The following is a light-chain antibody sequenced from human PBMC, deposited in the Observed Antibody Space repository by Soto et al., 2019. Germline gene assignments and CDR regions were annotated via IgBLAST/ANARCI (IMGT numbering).Light chain of an antibody. CDR3: AAWDDSLSGHYV. CDR1: TSNIGTNY. V-gene: IGLV1-47*01. Sequence: QLVLTQPPSASGTPGQRVTISCSGSTSNIGTNYVYWYHQLPGTAPKLLISRNNQRPSGVPDRFSGSKSGTSASLAISGLRSEDEGDYYCAAWDDSLSGHYVFGTGTKVTVL. CDR2: RNN. J-gene: IGLJ1*01.